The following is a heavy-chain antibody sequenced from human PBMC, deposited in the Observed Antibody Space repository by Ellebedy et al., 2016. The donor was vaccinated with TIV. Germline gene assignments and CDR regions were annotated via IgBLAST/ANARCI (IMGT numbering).Heavy chain of an antibody. CDR2: ISYDGSNK. CDR3: GRDDPFETGALDY. Sequence: GESLKISCAASGFTFSSYGMHWVRQAPGKELEWVAVISYDGSNKYYADSVKGRFTISRDNSKNTLYLQMNSLRAEDTAVYYCGRDDPFETGALDYWGQGTLVTVSS. CDR1: GFTFSSYG. J-gene: IGHJ4*02. V-gene: IGHV3-30*03. D-gene: IGHD3-10*01.